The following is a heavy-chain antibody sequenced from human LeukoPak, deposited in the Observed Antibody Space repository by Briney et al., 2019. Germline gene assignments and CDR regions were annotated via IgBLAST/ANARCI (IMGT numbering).Heavy chain of an antibody. Sequence: SGPTLVKPTETLTLTCTLSGFSLTTSRVGVGCMRQSPGKALQWLTLIYWDDDTRYRPSLRGRLAVTKDASKNQVLLTMTNVDPADTGTYYCAHRTGMGAHRFDVWGQGILVTVSS. J-gene: IGHJ4*02. CDR1: GFSLTTSRVG. V-gene: IGHV2-5*02. CDR3: AHRTGMGAHRFDV. CDR2: IYWDDDT. D-gene: IGHD1-26*01.